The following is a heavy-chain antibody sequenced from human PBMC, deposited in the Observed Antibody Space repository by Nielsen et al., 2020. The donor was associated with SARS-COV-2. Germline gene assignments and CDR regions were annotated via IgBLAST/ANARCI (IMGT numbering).Heavy chain of an antibody. Sequence: SGPTLVKPTQTLKLTCTFSGFSLSTSGVGVGWIRQPPGKALEWLALIYWDDDKRYSPSLKSRLTITKDTSKSQVVLTMTNMDPVDTATYYCARIHLRGTYNWFDPWGQGTLVTVSS. CDR3: ARIHLRGTYNWFDP. CDR2: IYWDDDK. V-gene: IGHV2-5*02. J-gene: IGHJ5*02. CDR1: GFSLSTSGVG.